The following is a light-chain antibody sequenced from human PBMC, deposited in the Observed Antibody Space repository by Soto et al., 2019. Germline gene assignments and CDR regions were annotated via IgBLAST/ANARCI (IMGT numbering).Light chain of an antibody. Sequence: IQLTQSPSSLSASIGDRVTITCRAIQDISYFLAWYQQKPGQAPNLLIYAASTLQSGVPSRFSGSGSGTDFTLTISSLQPEDFATYFCQQLNSYPLTFGQGTRLEIK. J-gene: IGKJ5*01. V-gene: IGKV1-9*01. CDR2: AAS. CDR1: QDISYF. CDR3: QQLNSYPLT.